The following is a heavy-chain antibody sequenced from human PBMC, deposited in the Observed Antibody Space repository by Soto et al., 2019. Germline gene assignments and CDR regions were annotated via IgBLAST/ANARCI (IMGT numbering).Heavy chain of an antibody. CDR2: IIPIFGTA. CDR1: GGTFSSYA. V-gene: IGHV1-69*06. Sequence: QVQLVQSGAEVKKPGSSVKVSCKASGGTFSSYAISWVRQAPGQGREWMGGIIPIFGTANYAQKFQGRVTITADKSTSTAYMELSSLRSEDTAVYYCASPTREWLPPARDYYYGMAVWGQGTTVTVSS. CDR3: ASPTREWLPPARDYYYGMAV. D-gene: IGHD3-3*01. J-gene: IGHJ6*02.